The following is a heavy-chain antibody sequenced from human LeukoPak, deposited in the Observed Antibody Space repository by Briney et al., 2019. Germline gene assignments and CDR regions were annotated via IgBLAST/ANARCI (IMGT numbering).Heavy chain of an antibody. Sequence: ASVKVSCKASGYTFTSYDINWVRQATGQGPEWMGWMNPNSGNTGYAQKFQGRVTMTRNTSISTAYMELSSLRSEDTAVYYCARAYYDILTGLGYCGMDVWGQGTTVTVSS. V-gene: IGHV1-8*01. D-gene: IGHD3-9*01. CDR3: ARAYYDILTGLGYCGMDV. J-gene: IGHJ6*02. CDR1: GYTFTSYD. CDR2: MNPNSGNT.